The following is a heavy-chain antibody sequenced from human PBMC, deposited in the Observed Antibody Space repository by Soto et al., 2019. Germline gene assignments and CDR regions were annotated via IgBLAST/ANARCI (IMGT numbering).Heavy chain of an antibody. D-gene: IGHD5-18*01. V-gene: IGHV1-18*01. Sequence: QVQLVQSGAEVKKPGASVKVSCKASGYTFTSYGISWVRQAPGQGLEWMGWISAYNGNTNYAQKLQGRVTMTTDTSTSTAYMELRSLRSDDTAVYYCARGRYSYGYWIPRGNYYYGMDVWGQGTTVTVSS. CDR2: ISAYNGNT. CDR3: ARGRYSYGYWIPRGNYYYGMDV. J-gene: IGHJ6*02. CDR1: GYTFTSYG.